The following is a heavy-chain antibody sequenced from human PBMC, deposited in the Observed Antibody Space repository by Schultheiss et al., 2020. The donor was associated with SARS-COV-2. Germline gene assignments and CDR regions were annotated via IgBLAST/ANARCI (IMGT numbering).Heavy chain of an antibody. V-gene: IGHV1-69*04. CDR1: GGTFSSYA. D-gene: IGHD7-27*01. Sequence: SVKVSCKASGGTFSSYAISWVRQAPGQGLEWMGRIIPILGIANYAQKFQGRVTTTADKSTSTAYMGLSSLRSEDTAVYYCARELGSASKSSSWGLGTLVTVSS. CDR3: ARELGSASKSSS. CDR2: IIPILGIA. J-gene: IGHJ5*02.